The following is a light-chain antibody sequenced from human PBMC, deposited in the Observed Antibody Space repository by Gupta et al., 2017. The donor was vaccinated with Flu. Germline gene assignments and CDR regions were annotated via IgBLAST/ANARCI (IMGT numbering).Light chain of an antibody. CDR1: QSVRSY. V-gene: IGKV3-11*01. CDR2: DAS. Sequence: EIVLTQSPATLSLSPGERATLSCRASQSVRSYLAWYQQKPGQAPRLLIYDASNRATGITARFSGSGYGKDFTLTISSREPEDFAVYYCQQHSNWPPLTFGRGTKVEIK. J-gene: IGKJ4*01. CDR3: QQHSNWPPLT.